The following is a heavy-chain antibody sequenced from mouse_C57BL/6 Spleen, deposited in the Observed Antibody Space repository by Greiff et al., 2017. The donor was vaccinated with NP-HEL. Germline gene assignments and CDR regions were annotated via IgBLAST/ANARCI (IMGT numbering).Heavy chain of an antibody. CDR2: ISNGGGST. V-gene: IGHV5-12*01. CDR1: GFTFSDYY. J-gene: IGHJ4*01. CDR3: ARQYGYYVAMDY. Sequence: EVMLVESGGGLVQPGGSLKLSCAASGFTFSDYYMYWVRQTPEKRLEWVAYISNGGGSTYYPDTVKGRFTISRDNAKNTLYLQMSRLKSEDTAMYDCARQYGYYVAMDYWGQGTSVTVSS. D-gene: IGHD2-3*01.